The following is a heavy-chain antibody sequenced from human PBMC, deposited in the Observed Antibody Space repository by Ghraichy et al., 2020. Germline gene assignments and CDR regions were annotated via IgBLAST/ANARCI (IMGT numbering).Heavy chain of an antibody. CDR3: ARDLAYYDILTGYYYYYGMDV. J-gene: IGHJ6*02. D-gene: IGHD3-9*01. V-gene: IGHV3-74*01. CDR1: GFTFSSYW. CDR2: INSDGSST. Sequence: GGSLRLSCAASGFTFSSYWMHWVRQAPGKGLVWVSRINSDGSSTSYADSVKGRFTISRDNAKNTLYLQMNSLRAEDTAVYYCARDLAYYDILTGYYYYYGMDVWDQGTTVTVSS.